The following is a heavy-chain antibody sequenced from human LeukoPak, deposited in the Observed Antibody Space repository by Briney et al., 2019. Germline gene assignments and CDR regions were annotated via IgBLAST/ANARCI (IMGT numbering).Heavy chain of an antibody. J-gene: IGHJ5*02. CDR3: AKGLGQWLVIFDT. CDR2: ISYDGSNK. CDR1: GFTFSSYG. D-gene: IGHD6-19*01. V-gene: IGHV3-30*18. Sequence: GGSLRLSCAASGFTFSSYGMSWVRQAPGKGLEWVAVISYDGSNKYYADSVKGRFTISRDNSKNTLYLQMNSLRAEDTAVYSCAKGLGQWLVIFDTWGQGTLVTVSS.